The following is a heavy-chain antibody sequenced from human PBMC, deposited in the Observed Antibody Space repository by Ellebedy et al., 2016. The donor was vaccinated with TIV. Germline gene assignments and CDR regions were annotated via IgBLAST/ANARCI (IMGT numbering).Heavy chain of an antibody. Sequence: GESLKISCTISGFTFGDYAMSWVRQAPGKGLEWVGFIRSKTYGSTTEYAASVKGRFIISRDDSKSIAYLQMNSLKREDTAVYWCTRVKVTMIRGVDVFDIWGQGTLVTVSS. D-gene: IGHD3-10*01. CDR1: GFTFGDYA. CDR2: IRSKTYGSTT. V-gene: IGHV3-49*04. CDR3: TRVKVTMIRGVDVFDI. J-gene: IGHJ3*02.